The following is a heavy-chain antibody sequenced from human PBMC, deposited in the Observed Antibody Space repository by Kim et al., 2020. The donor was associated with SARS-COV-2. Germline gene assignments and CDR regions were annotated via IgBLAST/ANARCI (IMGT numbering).Heavy chain of an antibody. CDR2: GST. CDR3: ASGSDSGGY. J-gene: IGHJ4*02. Sequence: GSTYYADTVKGRFTISRDNSKNTLYLQMNSLRAEDTAVYYCASGSDSGGYWGQGTLVTVSS. D-gene: IGHD1-26*01. V-gene: IGHV3-66*01.